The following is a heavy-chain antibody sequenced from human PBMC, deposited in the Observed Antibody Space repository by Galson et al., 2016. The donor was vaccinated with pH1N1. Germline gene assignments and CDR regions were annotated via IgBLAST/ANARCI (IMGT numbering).Heavy chain of an antibody. CDR1: GFTFTSYA. CDR3: ARDSEYSGHEGFH. Sequence: SLRLSCAASGFTFTSYAMHWVRQAPGKGLGWVAAILYDGTNEYYADSVKGRFTISRDKTQSTVYLQMNSLRTEDTAVYYCARDSEYSGHEGFHWAQGTLVIVSS. J-gene: IGHJ4*02. D-gene: IGHD5-12*01. CDR2: ILYDGTNE. V-gene: IGHV3-30*04.